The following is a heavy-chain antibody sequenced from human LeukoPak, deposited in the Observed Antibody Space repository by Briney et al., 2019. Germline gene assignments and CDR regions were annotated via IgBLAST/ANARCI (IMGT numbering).Heavy chain of an antibody. Sequence: GGSLRLSCAASGFTFSDYAMHWVRQAPGKGLEWVAVIGYDGSNKYDADSVKGRFTISRDNSKNMMYLQMNSLRAEDTAVYYCARARNDYDTSSFSALDYWGQGTLVTVSS. J-gene: IGHJ4*02. CDR1: GFTFSDYA. D-gene: IGHD3-22*01. V-gene: IGHV3-33*01. CDR2: IGYDGSNK. CDR3: ARARNDYDTSSFSALDY.